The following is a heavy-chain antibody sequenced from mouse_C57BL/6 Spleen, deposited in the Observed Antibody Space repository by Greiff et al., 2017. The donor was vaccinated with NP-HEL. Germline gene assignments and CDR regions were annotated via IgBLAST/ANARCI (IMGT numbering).Heavy chain of an antibody. J-gene: IGHJ2*01. Sequence: VQLQQSGAELVRPGASVTLSCKASGYTFTDYEMHWVKQTPVHGLEWIGAIDPETGGTAYNQKFKGKAILTADKSSSTAYMELRSLTSEDSAVYYCTRRRIYYYGSSDYWGKGTTLTVSS. CDR3: TRRRIYYYGSSDY. CDR2: IDPETGGT. CDR1: GYTFTDYE. D-gene: IGHD1-1*01. V-gene: IGHV1-15*01.